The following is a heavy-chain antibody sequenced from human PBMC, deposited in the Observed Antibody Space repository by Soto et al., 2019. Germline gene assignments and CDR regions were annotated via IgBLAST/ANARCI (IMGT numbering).Heavy chain of an antibody. V-gene: IGHV4-31*03. CDR3: VRVGFCGGGSCGPIEF. CDR2: ISYSGNI. J-gene: IGHJ4*02. Sequence: QVPLQQSGPGLVKPSETLSLSCTVSGASISSSGYYWSWIRQYPERGLEWIGYISYSGNIYYNPSLKSRVSMSEDTSKNELSLRVISVTAADTAVYYCVRVGFCGGGSCGPIEFWGQGTPVTVSS. CDR1: GASISSSGYY. D-gene: IGHD2-15*01.